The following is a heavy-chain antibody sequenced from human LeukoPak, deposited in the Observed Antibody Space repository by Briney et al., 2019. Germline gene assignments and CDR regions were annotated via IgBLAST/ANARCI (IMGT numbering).Heavy chain of an antibody. J-gene: IGHJ4*02. CDR3: ARGGRNWGIYYFDY. D-gene: IGHD7-27*01. CDR1: GFTFDDYG. Sequence: GGSLRLYCAASGFTFDDYGMSWVRQAPGKGLEWVSGINWNGSSTGYADSVKGRFTISRDNAKNSLYLQMNSLRAEDTALYYCARGGRNWGIYYFDYWGQGTLVTVSS. V-gene: IGHV3-20*04. CDR2: INWNGSST.